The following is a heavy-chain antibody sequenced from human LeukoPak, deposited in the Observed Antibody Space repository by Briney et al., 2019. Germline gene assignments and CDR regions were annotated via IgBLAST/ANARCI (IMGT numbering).Heavy chain of an antibody. CDR3: AAVEYTSVDY. V-gene: IGHV3-48*03. D-gene: IGHD6-6*01. CDR2: IDSSGKTI. CDR1: GFTFSNYE. J-gene: IGHJ4*02. Sequence: GGSLRLXCAASGFTFSNYEMNWVRQAPGKGLEWISYIDSSGKTIYYADSVNGRFTISRDNAKNSVYLQMNSLRAEDTAVYYCAAVEYTSVDYWGQGTLVTVSS.